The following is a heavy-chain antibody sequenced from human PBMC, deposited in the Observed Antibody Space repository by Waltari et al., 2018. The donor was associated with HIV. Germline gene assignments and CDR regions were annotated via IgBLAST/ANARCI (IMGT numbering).Heavy chain of an antibody. CDR1: GYIFTNYG. Sequence: QVHLVQSGAEVKMHGASVRVSCKTSGYIFTNYGVSWVRQAPGQGLEWLGWISRYNANTNYAQRHQGRVTLTTDTSTSTAYMELRSLRSDDTAVYYCARGLGGSYYYGVDVWGQGTTVTVS. V-gene: IGHV1-18*01. J-gene: IGHJ6*02. CDR2: ISRYNANT. CDR3: ARGLGGSYYYGVDV.